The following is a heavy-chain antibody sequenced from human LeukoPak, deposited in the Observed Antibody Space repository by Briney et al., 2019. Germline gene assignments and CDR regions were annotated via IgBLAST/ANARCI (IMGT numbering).Heavy chain of an antibody. D-gene: IGHD6-13*01. CDR1: GYSISSGYY. CDR3: ARLPGSSSWYYFDY. J-gene: IGHJ4*02. Sequence: SETLSLTCAVSGYSISSGYYWGWIRQPPGKGLEWIGSIYHSGSTYYNPSLKSRVTISVDTSKNQFSLRLSSVTAADTAVYYCARLPGSSSWYYFDYWGQGTLVTVSS. CDR2: IYHSGST. V-gene: IGHV4-38-2*01.